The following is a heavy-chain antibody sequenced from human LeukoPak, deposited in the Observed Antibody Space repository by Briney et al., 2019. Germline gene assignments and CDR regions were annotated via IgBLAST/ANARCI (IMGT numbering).Heavy chain of an antibody. V-gene: IGHV1-3*01. J-gene: IGHJ4*02. Sequence: AASVKVSCKASGYTFTSYTIHWVRQAPGQRLAWMGWINAGNGNTKYSQKLQGRVTITRDTSASTAYMELSSLRSEDTAMYYCARSYGDYSHFDYWGQGTLVTVSS. CDR2: INAGNGNT. CDR1: GYTFTSYT. D-gene: IGHD4-17*01. CDR3: ARSYGDYSHFDY.